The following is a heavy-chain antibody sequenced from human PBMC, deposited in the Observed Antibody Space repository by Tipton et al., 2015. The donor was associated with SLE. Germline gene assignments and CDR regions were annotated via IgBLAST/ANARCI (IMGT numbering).Heavy chain of an antibody. Sequence: SLRLSCAASGFTFSTYWMGWVRQAPGKGLEWVANIKEDGNEKYYVDSVKGRFTISRDNAKNSLDVQMNSLRAEDTAVYYCAKDWSYSSRYFDYWGQGTLVTVSS. CDR1: GFTFSTYW. V-gene: IGHV3-7*01. D-gene: IGHD6-13*01. CDR2: IKEDGNEK. J-gene: IGHJ4*02. CDR3: AKDWSYSSRYFDY.